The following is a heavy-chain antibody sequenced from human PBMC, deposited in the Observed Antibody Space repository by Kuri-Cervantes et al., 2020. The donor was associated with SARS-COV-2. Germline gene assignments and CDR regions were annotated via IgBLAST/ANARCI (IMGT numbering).Heavy chain of an antibody. CDR3: ARPKTVGWFDP. CDR2: ISYSGSD. CDR1: GGSISSGSYH. V-gene: IGHV4-39*01. J-gene: IGHJ5*02. Sequence: SETLSLTCTVSGGSISSGSYHWGWIRQPPGKGLEWIASISYSGSDYYSPSLKGRVTVSVDTSRNQFSLKLSSVTAADAAVYYCARPKTVGWFDPWGQGTLVTVSS.